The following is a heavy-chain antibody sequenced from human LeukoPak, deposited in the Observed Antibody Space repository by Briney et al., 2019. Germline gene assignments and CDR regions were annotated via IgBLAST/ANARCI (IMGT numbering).Heavy chain of an antibody. CDR1: GGSISNTNW. Sequence: SETLSLTCGVSGGSISNTNWWSWVRQPPGQGLEWIGEISLTGLTHYNPSLESRVTVSLDKSKNQLSLNLTSVTAADTAVYYCSRENGAFSPFGYWGQGTLVTVLS. D-gene: IGHD2-8*01. V-gene: IGHV4-4*02. J-gene: IGHJ4*02. CDR2: ISLTGLT. CDR3: SRENGAFSPFGY.